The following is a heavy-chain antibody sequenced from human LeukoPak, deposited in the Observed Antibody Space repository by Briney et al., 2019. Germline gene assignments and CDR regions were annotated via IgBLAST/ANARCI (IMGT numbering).Heavy chain of an antibody. D-gene: IGHD6-19*01. Sequence: GGSLRLSCAASGFTFSSYSMNWVRQAPGKGLEWVSYISSSSSTIYYADSAKGRFTISRDNAKNSLYLQMNSLRAEDTAVYYCARDHRIAVAGGYFDYWGQGTLVTVSS. CDR2: ISSSSSTI. CDR3: ARDHRIAVAGGYFDY. J-gene: IGHJ4*02. CDR1: GFTFSSYS. V-gene: IGHV3-48*04.